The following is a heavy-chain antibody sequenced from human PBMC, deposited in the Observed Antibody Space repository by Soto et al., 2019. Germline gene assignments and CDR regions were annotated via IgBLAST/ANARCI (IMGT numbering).Heavy chain of an antibody. Sequence: ASVKVSCKASGYSFTRYGISWVRQAPGQGLEWMGWISGYNANTNYPENLQGRVTMTTDTSTSTAYIEVRNLISDDTAMYYCARMGDVPYYYYGLDVWGQGTTVTVSS. V-gene: IGHV1-18*01. J-gene: IGHJ6*02. CDR1: GYSFTRYG. CDR3: ARMGDVPYYYYGLDV. CDR2: ISGYNANT. D-gene: IGHD3-16*01.